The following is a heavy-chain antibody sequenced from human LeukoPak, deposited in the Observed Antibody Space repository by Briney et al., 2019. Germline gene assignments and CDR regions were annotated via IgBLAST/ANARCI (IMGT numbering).Heavy chain of an antibody. V-gene: IGHV3-66*04. CDR1: EFTFNNYA. D-gene: IGHD6-19*01. J-gene: IGHJ4*02. CDR2: IYSGGNT. Sequence: GGSLRLSCAASEFTFNNYAMSWFRQAPGKGLEWVSVIYSGGNTYYADSVKGRFTISRDNSKNTLYLQMNSLRAEDTAVYYCARHIVVAGTDYFDYWGQGTLVTVSS. CDR3: ARHIVVAGTDYFDY.